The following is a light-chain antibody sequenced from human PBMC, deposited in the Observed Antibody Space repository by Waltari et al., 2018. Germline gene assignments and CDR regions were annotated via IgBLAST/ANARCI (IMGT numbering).Light chain of an antibody. CDR2: EVS. CDR3: SSYAGRNTL. J-gene: IGLJ2*01. Sequence: QSALTQPPSASGAPGQSVTISCTGTISDVGGYNSLSWYQQHPGEAPKLLIYEVSKRPSGVPNRFSGSKSGNTASLTVSGLQAEDEGDYYCSSYAGRNTLFGGGTKLTVL. CDR1: ISDVGGYNS. V-gene: IGLV2-8*01.